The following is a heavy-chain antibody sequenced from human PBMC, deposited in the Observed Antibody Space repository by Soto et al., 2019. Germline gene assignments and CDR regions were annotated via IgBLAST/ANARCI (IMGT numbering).Heavy chain of an antibody. J-gene: IGHJ6*02. CDR2: IIPIFGTA. CDR1: GGTFSSYA. CDR3: ARGGSIAAAGTDYYYYYGMDV. V-gene: IGHV1-69*13. D-gene: IGHD6-13*01. Sequence: GASVKVSCKASGGTFSSYAISWLRQAPGQGLEWMGGIIPIFGTANYAQKFQGRVTITADESTSTAYMELSSLRSEDTAVYYCARGGSIAAAGTDYYYYYGMDVWVQGTTVTVSS.